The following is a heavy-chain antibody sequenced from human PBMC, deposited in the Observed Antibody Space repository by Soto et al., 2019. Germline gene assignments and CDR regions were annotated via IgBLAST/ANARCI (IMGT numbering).Heavy chain of an antibody. V-gene: IGHV1-24*01. Sequence: GASVKVSCKVSGYTLTELSMHWVLQAPGKGLEWMGGFDPEDGETIYAQKFQGRVTMTEDTSTDTAYMELSSLRSEDTAVYYCATSPPYSGYDFRNWFDPWGQGTLVTVSS. J-gene: IGHJ5*02. CDR3: ATSPPYSGYDFRNWFDP. CDR2: FDPEDGET. D-gene: IGHD5-12*01. CDR1: GYTLTELS.